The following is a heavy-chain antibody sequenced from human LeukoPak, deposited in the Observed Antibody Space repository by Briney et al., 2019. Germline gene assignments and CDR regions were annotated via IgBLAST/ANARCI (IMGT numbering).Heavy chain of an antibody. V-gene: IGHV4-31*03. D-gene: IGHD5-18*01. Sequence: SETLSLTCTVSGGSISSGGYYWSWIRQHPGKGLEWIGYIYYSGSTYYNPSLKSRVTISVDTSKNQISLKLSSVTAADTAVYYCARSTQQTWIQLWTHFDYWGQGTLVTVSS. CDR3: ARSTQQTWIQLWTHFDY. J-gene: IGHJ4*02. CDR2: IYYSGST. CDR1: GGSISSGGYY.